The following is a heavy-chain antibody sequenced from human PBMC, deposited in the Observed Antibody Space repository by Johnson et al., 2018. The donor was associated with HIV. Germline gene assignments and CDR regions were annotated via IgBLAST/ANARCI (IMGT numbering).Heavy chain of an antibody. CDR2: INWNGGST. D-gene: IGHD1-26*01. Sequence: MQLVESGGGVVRPGGSLRISCAASGFTFDDYGMSWVRQAPGKGLEWVSGINWNGGSTAYADSVRGRFTISRDNAKNSLYLQMNSLRAEDTALYYCARVWSGSYYSNAFDIWGQGTMVTVSS. J-gene: IGHJ3*02. CDR1: GFTFDDYG. CDR3: ARVWSGSYYSNAFDI. V-gene: IGHV3-20*04.